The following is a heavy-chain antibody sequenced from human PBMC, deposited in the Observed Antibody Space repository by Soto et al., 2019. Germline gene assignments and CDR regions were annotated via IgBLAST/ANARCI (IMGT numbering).Heavy chain of an antibody. CDR1: GFSISNYW. J-gene: IGHJ6*02. CDR3: ASVPAAPFYYYGMDV. D-gene: IGHD2-2*01. Sequence: GGSLRLSCAASGFSISNYWMSWVRQVPGKGLEWVANIRQDGSGPMYYGDSVKGRFTISRDNARNSLFLQMNSLRAEDTAVYYCASVPAAPFYYYGMDVWGQGTTVTVSS. CDR2: IRQDGSGPM. V-gene: IGHV3-7*01.